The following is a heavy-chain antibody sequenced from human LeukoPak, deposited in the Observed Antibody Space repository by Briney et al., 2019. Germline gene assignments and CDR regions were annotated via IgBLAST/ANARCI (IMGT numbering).Heavy chain of an antibody. CDR2: ISYDGSNK. CDR3: ARDYYYDSSGYHENWFDP. D-gene: IGHD3-22*01. J-gene: IGHJ5*02. V-gene: IGHV3-30-3*01. CDR1: GFTFSSYA. Sequence: PGGSLRLSCAASGFTFSSYAMHWVRQAPGKGLEWVAVISYDGSNKYYADYVKGRFTISRDNSKNTLYLQMNSLRAEDTAVYYCARDYYYDSSGYHENWFDPWGQGTLVTVSS.